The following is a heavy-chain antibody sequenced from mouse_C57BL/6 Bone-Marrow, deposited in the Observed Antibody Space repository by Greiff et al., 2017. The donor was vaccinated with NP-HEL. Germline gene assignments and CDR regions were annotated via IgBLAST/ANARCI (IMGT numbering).Heavy chain of an antibody. CDR1: GFTFSDYY. Sequence: EVKLMESEGGLVQPGSSMKLSCTASGFTFSDYYMAWVRQVPEKGLEWVANINYDGSSTYYLDSLKSRFIISRDNAKNILYLQMSSLKSEDTATYYCARYDYYGSRGYFDYWGQGTTLTVSS. CDR2: INYDGSST. J-gene: IGHJ2*01. V-gene: IGHV5-16*01. CDR3: ARYDYYGSRGYFDY. D-gene: IGHD1-1*01.